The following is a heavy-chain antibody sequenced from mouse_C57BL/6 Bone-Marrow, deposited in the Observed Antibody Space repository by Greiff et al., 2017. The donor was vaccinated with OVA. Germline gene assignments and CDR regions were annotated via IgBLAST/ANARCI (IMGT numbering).Heavy chain of an antibody. CDR1: GYSFTDYN. V-gene: IGHV1-39*01. CDR2: SNPNYGTT. Sequence: VQLKQSGPELVKPGASVKISCKASGYSFTDYNMNWVKQSNGKSLEWIGVSNPNYGTTSYNQKFKGKATLTVDQSSSTAYMKLNSLTSEDSAVYYCALYYGSSYRYFDVWGTGTTVTVSS. D-gene: IGHD1-1*01. J-gene: IGHJ1*03. CDR3: ALYYGSSYRYFDV.